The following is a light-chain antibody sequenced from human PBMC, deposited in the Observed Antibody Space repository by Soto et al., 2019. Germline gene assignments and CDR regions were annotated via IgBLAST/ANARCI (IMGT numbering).Light chain of an antibody. CDR1: QSVSNNY. J-gene: IGKJ1*01. Sequence: ENVLTQSPGTLSLSPGERATLSCRASQSVSNNYLAWYQQKPGQAPRLLIYGASSRATAIPDRFSGSGSGTDFTLTISRLEPEDFAVYYCQQYGETPWTFGQGTKVDIK. V-gene: IGKV3-20*01. CDR2: GAS. CDR3: QQYGETPWT.